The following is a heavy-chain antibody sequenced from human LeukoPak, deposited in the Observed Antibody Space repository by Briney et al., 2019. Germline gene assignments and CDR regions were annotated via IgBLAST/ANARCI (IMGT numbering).Heavy chain of an antibody. CDR2: IIPIFGTA. CDR3: ARVGYYYDSSGYYAPYYYYYMDV. J-gene: IGHJ6*03. D-gene: IGHD3-22*01. CDR1: GGTFSSYA. Sequence: GASVKVSCKASGGTFSSYAISWVRQAPGQGLEWMGGIIPIFGTANYAQKFQGRVTITADESTSTAYMELSSLRSEDTAVYYCARVGYYYDSSGYYAPYYYYYMDVWGKGTTVTVSS. V-gene: IGHV1-69*13.